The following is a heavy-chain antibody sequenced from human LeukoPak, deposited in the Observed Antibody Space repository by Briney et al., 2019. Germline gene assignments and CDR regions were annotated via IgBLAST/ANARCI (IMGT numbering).Heavy chain of an antibody. Sequence: SETLSLTCTVSGGSISSYYWSWIRQPPGKGLEWIGYIYYSGSTNYNPSLKSRVTISVDTSKNQFSLKLSSVTAADTAVYYCAGGDGYSFDYWGQGTLVTVSS. J-gene: IGHJ4*02. D-gene: IGHD5-24*01. CDR2: IYYSGST. CDR1: GGSISSYY. V-gene: IGHV4-59*01. CDR3: AGGDGYSFDY.